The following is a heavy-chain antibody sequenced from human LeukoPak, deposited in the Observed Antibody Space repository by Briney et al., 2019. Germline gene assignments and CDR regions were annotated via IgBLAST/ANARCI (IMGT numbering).Heavy chain of an antibody. J-gene: IGHJ6*02. CDR3: ARQGGYCSSTSCSGGMDV. D-gene: IGHD2-2*01. CDR2: IHPGDSDT. Sequence: GESLKISCKGSGYSFTSYWIGWVRQMPGKGLEWMGIIHPGDSDTRYSPSFQGQVTISADKSINTAYLQWSSLKASDTAMYYCARQGGYCSSTSCSGGMDVWGQGTTVTVPS. CDR1: GYSFTSYW. V-gene: IGHV5-51*01.